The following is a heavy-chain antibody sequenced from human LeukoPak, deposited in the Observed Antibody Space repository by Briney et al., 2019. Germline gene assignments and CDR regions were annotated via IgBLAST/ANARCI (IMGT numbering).Heavy chain of an antibody. CDR2: IKQDGSEK. V-gene: IGHV3-7*01. CDR3: ARVGSSSWCFDY. CDR1: GFTFSRYW. D-gene: IGHD6-13*01. Sequence: GESLSLSCAASGFTFSRYWMSWVRQAPGKGLEWVANIKQDGSEKYYVDSVKGRFTISRDNAKNSLYLQMNSLRAEDTAVYYCARVGSSSWCFDYWGQGTLVTVSS. J-gene: IGHJ4*02.